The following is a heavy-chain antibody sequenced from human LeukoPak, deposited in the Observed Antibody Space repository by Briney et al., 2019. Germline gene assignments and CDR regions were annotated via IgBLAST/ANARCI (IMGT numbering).Heavy chain of an antibody. V-gene: IGHV3-30*04. J-gene: IGHJ4*02. Sequence: GGSLRLSFADSGFTFSSYAMHWVRQAPGKGLEWVSVISYDGSNKYYADSVKGRFTISRDNSKNTLYLQMNSLRAEDTAVYYCARDRAYYSGSGTIWGPFDYWGQGTLVTVSS. CDR1: GFTFSSYA. D-gene: IGHD3-10*01. CDR3: ARDRAYYSGSGTIWGPFDY. CDR2: ISYDGSNK.